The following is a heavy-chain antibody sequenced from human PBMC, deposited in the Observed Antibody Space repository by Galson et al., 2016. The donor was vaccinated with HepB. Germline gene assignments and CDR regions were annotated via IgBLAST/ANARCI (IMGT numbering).Heavy chain of an antibody. D-gene: IGHD3-22*01. CDR2: ISYDGSNK. CDR1: GFTFSNYG. Sequence: SLRLSCAASGFTFSNYGMHWVRQAPGKGLEWVAVISYDGSNKYYADSVKGRFTISRDNSKNKRYLQMNSLRAEDTAVYYCAKDRGNFFDSSDYQFYFGMDVWGQGTTVTVSS. CDR3: AKDRGNFFDSSDYQFYFGMDV. J-gene: IGHJ6*02. V-gene: IGHV3-30*18.